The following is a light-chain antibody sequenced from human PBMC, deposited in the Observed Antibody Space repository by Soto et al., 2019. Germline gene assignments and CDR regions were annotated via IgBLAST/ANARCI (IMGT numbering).Light chain of an antibody. V-gene: IGLV1-36*01. Sequence: QSVLTQPPSVSAAPRQRVTISCSGSSSNIGNNAVNWYQQLPGKAPKLLIYYDELMPSGVSDRFSGSKSGTSASLAISGLQSEDEADYYCAAWDDSLNGVVFGGGTKVTVL. CDR2: YDE. CDR3: AAWDDSLNGVV. CDR1: SSNIGNNA. J-gene: IGLJ2*01.